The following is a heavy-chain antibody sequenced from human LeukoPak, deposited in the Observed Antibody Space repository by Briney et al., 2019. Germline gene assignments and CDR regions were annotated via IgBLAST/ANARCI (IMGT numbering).Heavy chain of an antibody. Sequence: GRSLRLSCAASGFTFSSYGMHWVRQAPGKGLEWVAVISYDGSNEYYADSVKGRFTISRDNAKNSLYLQMSNLRAEDTAVYFCARGGGLDVWGQGATVTVSS. CDR2: ISYDGSNE. V-gene: IGHV3-33*05. CDR1: GFTFSSYG. D-gene: IGHD3-16*01. CDR3: ARGGGLDV. J-gene: IGHJ6*02.